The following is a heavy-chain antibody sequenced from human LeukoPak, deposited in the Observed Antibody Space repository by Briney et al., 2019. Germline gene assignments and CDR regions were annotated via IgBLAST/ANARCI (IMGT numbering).Heavy chain of an antibody. CDR2: INHSGST. CDR3: ARELGEVVVVPAAIPRGDYFDY. J-gene: IGHJ4*02. Sequence: SETLSLTCAVYGGSISGYYWSWIRQPPGKGLEWIGEINHSGSTNYNPSLKSRVTISVDTSKNQFSLKLSSVTAADTAVYYCARELGEVVVVPAAIPRGDYFDYWGQGTLVTVSS. CDR1: GGSISGYY. V-gene: IGHV4-34*01. D-gene: IGHD2-2*01.